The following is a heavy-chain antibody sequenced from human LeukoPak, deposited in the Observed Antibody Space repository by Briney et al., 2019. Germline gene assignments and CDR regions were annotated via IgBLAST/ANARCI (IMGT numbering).Heavy chain of an antibody. J-gene: IGHJ6*02. CDR3: AKSWGYYDSSGYYPGAYYYYGMDV. CDR1: GFTFSSYA. D-gene: IGHD3-22*01. CDR2: ISGSGGST. Sequence: PGGSLRLSCAASGFTFSSYAMSWVRQAPGKGLEWVSAISGSGGSTYYADSVKGRFTISRDNSKNTLYLQMNSLRAEDTAVYYCAKSWGYYDSSGYYPGAYYYYGMDVWGQGTTVTVSS. V-gene: IGHV3-23*01.